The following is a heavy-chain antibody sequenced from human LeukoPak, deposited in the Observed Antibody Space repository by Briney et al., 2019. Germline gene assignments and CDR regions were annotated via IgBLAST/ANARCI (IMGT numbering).Heavy chain of an antibody. V-gene: IGHV3-33*01. CDR1: GFTLSNFG. Sequence: GGSLRLSCVTSGFTLSNFGMHWVRQAPGKGLEWVAVIWFDGSNKNYGDSVKGRFTISRDNYKNMLYLEMNSLRAEDTAMYFCARGGPDTPFDYWGQGTLVTVSS. D-gene: IGHD2-15*01. CDR3: ARGGPDTPFDY. J-gene: IGHJ4*02. CDR2: IWFDGSNK.